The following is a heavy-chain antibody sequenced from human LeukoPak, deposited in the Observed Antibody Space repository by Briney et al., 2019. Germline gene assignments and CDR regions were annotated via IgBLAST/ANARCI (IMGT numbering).Heavy chain of an antibody. Sequence: SQTLSLTCTVSGGSISSGDYYWSWIRQPPGKGLEWIGYIYYSGSTYYNPSLKSRVTISVDTSKNQFSLKLSSVTAADTAVYYCARDMGTTTVTDVAFDIWGQGTMVTVSS. CDR1: GGSISSGDYY. V-gene: IGHV4-30-4*08. D-gene: IGHD4-17*01. J-gene: IGHJ3*02. CDR3: ARDMGTTTVTDVAFDI. CDR2: IYYSGST.